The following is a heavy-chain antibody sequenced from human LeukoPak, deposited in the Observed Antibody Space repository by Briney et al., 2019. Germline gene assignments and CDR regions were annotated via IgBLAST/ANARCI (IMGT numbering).Heavy chain of an antibody. V-gene: IGHV3-21*01. Sequence: MTGGSLRLSCAASGFTFSSYTMNWVRQAPGKGLEWVSSISSSSSFIYYADSVKGRFTISRDNAKNSLYLQMNSLGAEDTAVYFCARDDDASGYEGDWGQGTLVTVSS. CDR2: ISSSSSFI. J-gene: IGHJ4*02. CDR1: GFTFSSYT. D-gene: IGHD3-22*01. CDR3: ARDDDASGYEGD.